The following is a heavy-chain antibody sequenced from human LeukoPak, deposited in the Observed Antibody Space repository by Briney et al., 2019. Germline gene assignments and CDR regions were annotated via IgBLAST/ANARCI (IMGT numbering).Heavy chain of an antibody. J-gene: IGHJ5*02. V-gene: IGHV1-8*01. CDR3: ARVITFGGIGYNWFDP. D-gene: IGHD3-16*01. CDR2: MNPDSGNT. Sequence: ASVKVSCKASGYTFTSYDINWVRQATGHGLEWMGWMNPDSGNTGYAQKFQGRLTMTRNTSISTAYMELSSLRSEDTAVYYCARVITFGGIGYNWFDPWGQGTLVTVSS. CDR1: GYTFTSYD.